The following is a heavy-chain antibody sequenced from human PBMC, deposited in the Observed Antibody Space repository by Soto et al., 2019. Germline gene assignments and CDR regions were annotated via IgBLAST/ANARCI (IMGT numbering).Heavy chain of an antibody. CDR1: GGSISSGDYY. J-gene: IGHJ4*02. Sequence: NPSETLSLTCTVSGGSISSGDYYWSWIRQPPGKGLEWIGYIYYSGSTYYNPSLKSRVTISVDTSKNQFSLKLSSVTAADTAVYYCAKGGYSYGEGYFDYWGQATLVTVSS. CDR3: AKGGYSYGEGYFDY. CDR2: IYYSGST. V-gene: IGHV4-30-4*01. D-gene: IGHD5-18*01.